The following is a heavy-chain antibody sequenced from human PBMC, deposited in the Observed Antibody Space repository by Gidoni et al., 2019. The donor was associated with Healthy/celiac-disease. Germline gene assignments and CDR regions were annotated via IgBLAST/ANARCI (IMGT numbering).Heavy chain of an antibody. J-gene: IGHJ6*02. CDR1: GFTFRSYW. D-gene: IGHD2-2*01. Sequence: EVQLVESGGGLVQPGGSLRLSCAASGFTFRSYWMSWVRQAPGKGLEWVANIKQDGSEKYYVDSGKGRFTSSRDNDKKSLYLQMNSLRAEDTAVYYCARFNRYCSSTSCYRGGLYYYYGMDVWGQGTTVTVSS. V-gene: IGHV3-7*03. CDR3: ARFNRYCSSTSCYRGGLYYYYGMDV. CDR2: IKQDGSEK.